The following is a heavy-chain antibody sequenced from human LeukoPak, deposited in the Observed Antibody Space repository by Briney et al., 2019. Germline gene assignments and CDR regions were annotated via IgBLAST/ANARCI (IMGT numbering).Heavy chain of an antibody. D-gene: IGHD1/OR15-1a*01. CDR2: ISGNGGST. Sequence: GGSLRLSCAVSGLTFSSYAMSWVRQAPGKGLEWASGISGNGGSTYYADSVKGRFTISRDNSKNTLYLQMNSLRAEDTALYYCAKDGGSITGTVGRFDYWGQGTLVTVSS. CDR1: GLTFSSYA. CDR3: AKDGGSITGTVGRFDY. J-gene: IGHJ4*02. V-gene: IGHV3-23*01.